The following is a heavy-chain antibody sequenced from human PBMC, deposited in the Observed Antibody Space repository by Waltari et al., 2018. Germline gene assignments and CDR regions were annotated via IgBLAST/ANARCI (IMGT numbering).Heavy chain of an antibody. Sequence: QLQLQESGPGLVKPSETLSLTCTVSGGSISSSSYYWGWIRQPPGKGLEWIGSSYYSGSTYYNPSLKSRVTISVDTSKNQFSLKLSSVTAADTAVYYCAAVPAGTGDYWGQGTLVTVSS. CDR3: AAVPAGTGDY. CDR2: SYYSGST. V-gene: IGHV4-39*01. J-gene: IGHJ4*02. CDR1: GGSISSSSYY. D-gene: IGHD6-19*01.